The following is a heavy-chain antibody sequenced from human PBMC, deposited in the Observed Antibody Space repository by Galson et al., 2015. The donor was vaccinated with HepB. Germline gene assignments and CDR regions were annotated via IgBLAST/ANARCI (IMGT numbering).Heavy chain of an antibody. Sequence: SLRLSCAASGFTFSSYAMHWVRQAPGKGLEWVAVISYDGSNKYYADSVKGRFTISRNNSKNTLYLQMNSLRAEDTAVYCCARNEILTGYYFSTLDYWGQGTLVTVSS. J-gene: IGHJ4*02. CDR1: GFTFSSYA. CDR3: ARNEILTGYYFSTLDY. V-gene: IGHV3-30-3*01. CDR2: ISYDGSNK. D-gene: IGHD3-9*01.